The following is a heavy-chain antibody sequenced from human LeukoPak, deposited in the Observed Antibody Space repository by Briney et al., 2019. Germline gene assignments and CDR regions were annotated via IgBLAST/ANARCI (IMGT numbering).Heavy chain of an antibody. V-gene: IGHV3-30*03. J-gene: IGHJ4*02. D-gene: IGHD3-16*01. CDR3: ARTPIGVMRPYYFDY. Sequence: GRSLRLSCAASGFTFSSYGMHWVRQAPGKGLEWVAVISYDGSNKYYADSVKGRFTISRDNSKNTLYLQMNSLRAEDTAVYYCARTPIGVMRPYYFDYWGQGTLVTVSS. CDR1: GFTFSSYG. CDR2: ISYDGSNK.